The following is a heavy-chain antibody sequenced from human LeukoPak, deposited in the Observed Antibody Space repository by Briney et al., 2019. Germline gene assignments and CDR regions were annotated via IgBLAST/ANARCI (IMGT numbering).Heavy chain of an antibody. Sequence: SETLSLTCTVSGDSISSSSYYWGWIRQPPGKGLEWIGSIYYSGSTYYNPSLKSRVTMSVDTSKNQFSLKLTSVTAADTAVYYCTRGKPETVFDSWGRGTLVTVSS. CDR3: TRGKPETVFDS. CDR1: GDSISSSSYY. J-gene: IGHJ4*01. V-gene: IGHV4-39*01. CDR2: IYYSGST.